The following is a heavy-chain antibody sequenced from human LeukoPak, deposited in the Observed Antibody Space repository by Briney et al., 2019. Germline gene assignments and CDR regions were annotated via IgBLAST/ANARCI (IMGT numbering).Heavy chain of an antibody. CDR3: TRDLDSEGFDP. CDR1: GFTFGDYA. Sequence: GRSLRLSYTASGFTFGDYAMSWVRQAPGKGLEWVGFIRSKAYGGTTEYAASVKGRFTISRDDSKSIAYLQMNSLKTEDTAVYYCTRDLDSEGFDPWGQGTLVTVSS. V-gene: IGHV3-49*04. CDR2: IRSKAYGGTT. J-gene: IGHJ5*02. D-gene: IGHD3/OR15-3a*01.